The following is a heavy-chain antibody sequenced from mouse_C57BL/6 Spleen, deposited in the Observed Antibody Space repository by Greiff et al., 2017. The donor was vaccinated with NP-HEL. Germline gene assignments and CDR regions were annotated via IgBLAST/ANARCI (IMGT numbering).Heavy chain of an antibody. CDR1: GYAFSSSW. Sequence: QVQLQQSGPELVKPGASVKISCKASGYAFSSSWMNWVKQRPGKGLEWIGRIYPGDGDTNYNGKFKGKATLTADKSSSTAYMQLSSLTSEDSAVYFCARDGGLRQDFDYWGQGTTLTVSS. CDR2: IYPGDGDT. V-gene: IGHV1-82*01. J-gene: IGHJ2*01. D-gene: IGHD2-4*01. CDR3: ARDGGLRQDFDY.